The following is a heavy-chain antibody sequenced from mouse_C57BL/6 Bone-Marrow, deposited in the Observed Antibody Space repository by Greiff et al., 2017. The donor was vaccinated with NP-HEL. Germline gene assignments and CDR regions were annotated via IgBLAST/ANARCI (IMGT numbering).Heavy chain of an antibody. CDR2: INPSNGGT. V-gene: IGHV1-53*01. J-gene: IGHJ2*01. D-gene: IGHD1-1*01. Sequence: QVQLQQSGTELVKPGASVKLSCKASGYTFTSYWMHWVKQRPGQGLEWIGNINPSNGGTNYNEKFKSKATLTVDKSSSTAYMQLSSLTSEDSAVYYCATFITTVAYYFDYWGQGTTLTVSS. CDR3: ATFITTVAYYFDY. CDR1: GYTFTSYW.